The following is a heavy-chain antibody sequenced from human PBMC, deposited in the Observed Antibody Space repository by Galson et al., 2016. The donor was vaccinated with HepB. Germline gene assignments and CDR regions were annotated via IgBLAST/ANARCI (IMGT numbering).Heavy chain of an antibody. Sequence: TLSLTCTISGGSISGYYWSWIRQPPGKGLEWIGDIYYTGKTYYNPSLKSRLTISIDTSKSQFSLKLSSVTAADTAVYYCARGWYNWNYFFAFDIWGQGTMVTVSS. CDR1: GGSISGYY. CDR3: ARGWYNWNYFFAFDI. CDR2: IYYTGKT. J-gene: IGHJ3*02. D-gene: IGHD1-7*01. V-gene: IGHV4-59*01.